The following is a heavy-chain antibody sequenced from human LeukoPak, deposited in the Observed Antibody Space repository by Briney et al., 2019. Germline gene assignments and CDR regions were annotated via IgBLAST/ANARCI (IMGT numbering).Heavy chain of an antibody. J-gene: IGHJ4*02. CDR3: ARGTRGYCSSTSCYFGY. D-gene: IGHD2-2*01. CDR1: GFSFSSYG. CDR2: VSGSGDNT. V-gene: IGHV3-23*01. Sequence: GGSLRLSCTASGFSFSSYGMGWVRQAPGKGLEWVSAVSGSGDNTYYVDSVKGRFTISRDNSKNTLYLQMNSLRAEDTAVYYCARGTRGYCSSTSCYFGYWGQGTLVTVSS.